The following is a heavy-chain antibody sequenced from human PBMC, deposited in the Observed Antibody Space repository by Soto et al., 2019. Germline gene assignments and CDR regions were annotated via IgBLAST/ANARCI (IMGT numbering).Heavy chain of an antibody. J-gene: IGHJ4*02. V-gene: IGHV4-4*02. D-gene: IGHD6-19*01. CDR2: VYHTGLT. CDR1: GDSITTNKC. Sequence: PSETLSLTCAVSGDSITTNKCLILFRHPPGKGLEWIGEVYHTGLTNYNSSLKSRVTMSVDTSKNQFSLKLTSVTAADTAMYYCARDVAVPGESDRFDQWGQGTLVTVSS. CDR3: ARDVAVPGESDRFDQ.